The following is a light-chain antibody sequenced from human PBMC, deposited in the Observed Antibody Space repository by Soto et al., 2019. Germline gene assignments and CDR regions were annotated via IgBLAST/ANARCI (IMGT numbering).Light chain of an antibody. V-gene: IGKV1-39*01. CDR1: QSISSY. CDR2: GAS. Sequence: DIQMTQSPSSLSASVGDRVTITCRASQSISSYLNWYQQKPGKAPKLLMYGASNLQSGVPSRISGGGFGTDFTLTISSLQPEDFATYYCKQSYSTPQTFGQGTKLEIK. J-gene: IGKJ2*01. CDR3: KQSYSTPQT.